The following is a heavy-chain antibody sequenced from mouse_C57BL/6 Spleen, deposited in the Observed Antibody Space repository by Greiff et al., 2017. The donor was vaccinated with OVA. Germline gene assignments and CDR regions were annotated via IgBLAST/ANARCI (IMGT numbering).Heavy chain of an antibody. CDR3: ARDDYDRDYAMDY. CDR2: ISPSSGYT. CDR1: GYTFTSYT. V-gene: IGHV1-4*01. Sequence: QVQLQQSGADLARPGASVKMSCTASGYTFTSYTMHWVKQRPGQGLEWIGYISPSSGYTKYNQKVKDKATLTADKSSSTAYMQLSSLTSEDSAVYYCARDDYDRDYAMDYWGQGTSVTVSS. D-gene: IGHD2-4*01. J-gene: IGHJ4*01.